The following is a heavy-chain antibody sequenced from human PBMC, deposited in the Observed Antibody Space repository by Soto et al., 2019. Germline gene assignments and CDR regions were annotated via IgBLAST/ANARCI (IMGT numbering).Heavy chain of an antibody. Sequence: PSETLSLTCTFSGGSISSGDYYWSWIRQPPGEGLEWIGHIFDSGTTYTNPSLRSQVAISLDTSKNHFSLTLSSVTAADTAVYYCARGPSGDKVHYWGQGALVTVSS. J-gene: IGHJ4*02. CDR1: GGSISSGDYY. CDR2: IFDSGTT. V-gene: IGHV4-30-4*01. D-gene: IGHD7-27*01. CDR3: ARGPSGDKVHY.